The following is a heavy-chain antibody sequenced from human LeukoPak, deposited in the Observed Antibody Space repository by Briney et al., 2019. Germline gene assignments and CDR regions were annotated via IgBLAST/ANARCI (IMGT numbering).Heavy chain of an antibody. CDR2: INYSGST. D-gene: IGHD2-2*01. CDR1: GGSISSYY. CDR3: ARHSQYQLLYFDC. J-gene: IGHJ4*02. Sequence: SETLSLTCTVSGGSISSYYWSWIRQPPGKGLEWIRYINYSGSTNYNPSLKSRVTISVDTSKNQFSLKLSSVTAADTAVYYCARHSQYQLLYFDCWGQGTLVTVSS. V-gene: IGHV4-59*08.